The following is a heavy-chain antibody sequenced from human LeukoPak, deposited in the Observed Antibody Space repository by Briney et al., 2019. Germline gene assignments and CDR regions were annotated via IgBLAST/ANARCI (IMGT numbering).Heavy chain of an antibody. CDR3: ARQGSGNYLSPVNY. J-gene: IGHJ4*02. CDR2: IYYSGST. D-gene: IGHD1-26*01. CDR1: DGSISSNNW. Sequence: SGTLSLTCAVSDGSISSNNWWSWVRQPPGKGLEWIGTIYYSGSTYYNPSLKSRVTISVDTSKNQFSLKLSSVTAADTAVYYCARQGSGNYLSPVNYWGQGTLVTVSS. V-gene: IGHV4-4*02.